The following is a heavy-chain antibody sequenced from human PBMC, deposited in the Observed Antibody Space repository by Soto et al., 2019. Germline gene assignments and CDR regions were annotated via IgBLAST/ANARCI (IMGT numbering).Heavy chain of an antibody. V-gene: IGHV3-53*01. Sequence: GSLRLSCAASGLTVSGKKYVAWVRQAPGKGLEWVSALYDVDGSFYADSVKGRFTTSSDSSKTTVYLQMNGLRPDDTAVYYCATWHEREHAYDVWGQGTTVTVSS. CDR2: LYDVDGS. D-gene: IGHD1-1*01. CDR1: GLTVSGKKY. CDR3: ATWHEREHAYDV. J-gene: IGHJ3*01.